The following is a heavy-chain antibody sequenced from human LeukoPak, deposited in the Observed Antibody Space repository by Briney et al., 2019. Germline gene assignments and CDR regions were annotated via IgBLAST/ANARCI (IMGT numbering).Heavy chain of an antibody. CDR2: INPSGGST. Sequence: GASVKVSCKASGYTFTSYYMHWVRQAPGQGLEWMGIINPSGGSTGYAQRFQGRVTITADKSTSTAYMELSSLRSEDTAVYYCARDSGHYYDSSGYYYGYWGQGTLVTVSS. V-gene: IGHV1-46*01. CDR3: ARDSGHYYDSSGYYYGY. CDR1: GYTFTSYY. D-gene: IGHD3-22*01. J-gene: IGHJ4*02.